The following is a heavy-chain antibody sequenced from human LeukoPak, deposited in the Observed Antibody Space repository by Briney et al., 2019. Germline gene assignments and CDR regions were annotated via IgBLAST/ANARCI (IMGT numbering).Heavy chain of an antibody. CDR3: ARHDNGGMVRGIIPANALDI. CDR1: GYSFTSYW. CDR2: IYPGDSDT. V-gene: IGHV5-51*01. J-gene: IGHJ3*02. D-gene: IGHD3-10*01. Sequence: GESLQISCQGSGYSFTSYWIGWVRQMPGKGLEGMGIIYPGDSDTRYSPSFQGQVTISADKSISTAYLQWSSLKASDTAMYYCARHDNGGMVRGIIPANALDIWGQGTMVTVSS.